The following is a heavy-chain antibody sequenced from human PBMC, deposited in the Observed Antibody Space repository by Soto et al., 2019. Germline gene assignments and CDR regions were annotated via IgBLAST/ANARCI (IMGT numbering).Heavy chain of an antibody. J-gene: IGHJ4*01. V-gene: IGHV4-59*01. Sequence: SETLSLTCPVSSDSMTSYYWTWIRQPPGKGLECIGYIYPSGITNYNPSLKSRVTISLDTSKNQFSLRLSSVTAADTAVYYCAKMSRFYFFDSWGQGTLVTVSS. CDR1: SDSMTSYY. CDR3: AKMSRFYFFDS. CDR2: IYPSGIT. D-gene: IGHD3-3*01.